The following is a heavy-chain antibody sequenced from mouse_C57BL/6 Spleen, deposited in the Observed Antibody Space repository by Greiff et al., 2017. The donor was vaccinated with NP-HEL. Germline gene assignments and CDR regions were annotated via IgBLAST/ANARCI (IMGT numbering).Heavy chain of an antibody. D-gene: IGHD2-5*01. Sequence: EVQGVESGGGLVQPGGSLKLSCAASGFTFSDYYMYWVRQTPEKRLEWVAYISNGGGSTYYPDTVKGRFTISRDNAKNTLYLQMSRLKSEDTAMYYCARAYYSNYGWFAYWGQGTLVTVSA. V-gene: IGHV5-12*01. CDR2: ISNGGGST. CDR3: ARAYYSNYGWFAY. J-gene: IGHJ3*01. CDR1: GFTFSDYY.